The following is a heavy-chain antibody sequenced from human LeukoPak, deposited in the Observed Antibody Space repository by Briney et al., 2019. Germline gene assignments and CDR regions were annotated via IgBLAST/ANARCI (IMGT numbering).Heavy chain of an antibody. D-gene: IGHD3-22*01. CDR3: AKDGLYYDGSEHVYYFDS. CDR2: IIYSGGAT. Sequence: GGSLRLSCAASGFTFSRSAMTWVRQGPGTGLEFVASIIYSGGATYYADSVKGRFTISRDNSKNTLYLQMNSLKAEDTALYYCAKDGLYYDGSEHVYYFDSWGQGTLVTVSS. V-gene: IGHV3-23*01. CDR1: GFTFSRSA. J-gene: IGHJ4*02.